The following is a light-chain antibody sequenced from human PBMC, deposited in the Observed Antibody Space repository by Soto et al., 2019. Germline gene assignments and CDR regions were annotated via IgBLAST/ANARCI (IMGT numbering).Light chain of an antibody. V-gene: IGKV3-15*01. CDR1: QSVSSN. Sequence: EIVMTHSPATLSVSPGERATLSCRASQSVSSNLAWYQQKPGQAPRLLIYGASTRATGIPARFSGSGSGTEFTLTISSLQSEDFAVYYCQQYNNWPPYTFGQGTKVDIK. CDR2: GAS. J-gene: IGKJ2*01. CDR3: QQYNNWPPYT.